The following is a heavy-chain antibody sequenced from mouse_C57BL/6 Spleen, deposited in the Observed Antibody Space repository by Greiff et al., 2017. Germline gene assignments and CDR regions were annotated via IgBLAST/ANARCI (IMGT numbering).Heavy chain of an antibody. CDR3: ARRGGSSYGY. D-gene: IGHD1-1*01. CDR2: IDPSDSYT. J-gene: IGHJ2*01. Sequence: QVQLQQPGAELVKPGASVKLSCKASGYTFTSYWMQWVKQRPGQGLEWIGEIDPSDSYTNYNQKLKGKATLTVDTSSSTAYMQLNSLTSEDSAVYYCARRGGSSYGYWGQGTTLTVSS. CDR1: GYTFTSYW. V-gene: IGHV1-50*01.